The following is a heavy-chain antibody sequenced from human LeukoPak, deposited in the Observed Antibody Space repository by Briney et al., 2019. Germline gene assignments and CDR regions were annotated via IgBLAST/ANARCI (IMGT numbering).Heavy chain of an antibody. Sequence: SETLSLTCAVYGGSFSGYYWSWIRQPPGKGLEWIGEINHSGSTNYNPSLKSRVTISVDASKNQFSLKLSSVTAADTAVYYCARDGYSYGYTFDYWGQGTLVTVSS. CDR1: GGSFSGYY. CDR3: ARDGYSYGYTFDY. V-gene: IGHV4-34*01. D-gene: IGHD5-18*01. CDR2: INHSGST. J-gene: IGHJ4*02.